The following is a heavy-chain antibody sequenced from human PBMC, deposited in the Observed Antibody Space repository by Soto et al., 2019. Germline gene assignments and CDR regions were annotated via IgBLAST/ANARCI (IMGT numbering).Heavy chain of an antibody. V-gene: IGHV1-18*01. Sequence: ASVKVSCKASGYTFTSYGISWVRQAPGQGLEWMGWISAYNGNTNYAQKLQGRVTMTTDTSTSTAYMELRSLRSDDTAVYYCARDPGFLEWLLGVNWFDPWGQGTLVTVSS. CDR1: GYTFTSYG. D-gene: IGHD3-3*01. J-gene: IGHJ5*02. CDR3: ARDPGFLEWLLGVNWFDP. CDR2: ISAYNGNT.